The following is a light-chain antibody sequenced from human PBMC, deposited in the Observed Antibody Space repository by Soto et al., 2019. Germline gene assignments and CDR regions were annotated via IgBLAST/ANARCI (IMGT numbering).Light chain of an antibody. CDR1: QTVTNNY. CDR2: GAS. Sequence: GESDNLSCRASQTVTNNYLAWYQQRPGLAPRLLIYGASNRATGIPDRFSGRGSGTDVTVTISRLEPEDVAVYYGEQYGSAGTFGQGTKVDIK. CDR3: EQYGSAGT. J-gene: IGKJ1*01. V-gene: IGKV3-20*01.